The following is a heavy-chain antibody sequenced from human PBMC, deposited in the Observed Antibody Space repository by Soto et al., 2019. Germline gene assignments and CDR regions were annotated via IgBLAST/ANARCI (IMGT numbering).Heavy chain of an antibody. D-gene: IGHD6-19*01. V-gene: IGHV4-61*01. CDR2: IYFSGST. CDR3: ERVNSGRNWFDP. CDR1: GDSVSSASFY. J-gene: IGHJ5*02. Sequence: PSETLSLTCTVSGDSVSSASFYWIWIRQAPGKGLEWIGFIYFSGSTNYNPSLKSRVTMSLDTSKNQFSLKLRSVTPADTAVYFCERVNSGRNWFDPWGQGTLVTVSS.